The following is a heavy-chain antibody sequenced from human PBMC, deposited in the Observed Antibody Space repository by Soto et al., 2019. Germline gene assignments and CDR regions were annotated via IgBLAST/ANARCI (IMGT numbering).Heavy chain of an antibody. Sequence: EVQLVESGGGLVQPGGSLRLSCAVSGFTFSNSEMYWVRQAPGKGLEWISYINPHGQPIFYADTVKGRCTISRDNANKQLFLQMNSLRAEDSAVDYWARRASHWGQGTMVTVSS. J-gene: IGHJ3*01. CDR2: INPHGQPI. V-gene: IGHV3-48*03. CDR1: GFTFSNSE. CDR3: ARRASH.